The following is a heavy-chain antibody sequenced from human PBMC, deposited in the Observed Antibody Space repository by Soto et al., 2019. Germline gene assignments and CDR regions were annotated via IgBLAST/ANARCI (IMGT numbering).Heavy chain of an antibody. CDR3: ARNRNDCSSTTCYRFVAY. V-gene: IGHV3-48*01. Sequence: WGSLRLSCAASGFTFMSYSMNWVRQAPVKGLVFVSYSSSIGTTIYDADAVKGRIRICRYGAKKSLYLQMKSFRAYYTAVYHCARNRNDCSSTTCYRFVAYWGQGT. CDR1: GFTFMSYS. CDR2: SSSIGTTI. J-gene: IGHJ1*01. D-gene: IGHD2-2*02.